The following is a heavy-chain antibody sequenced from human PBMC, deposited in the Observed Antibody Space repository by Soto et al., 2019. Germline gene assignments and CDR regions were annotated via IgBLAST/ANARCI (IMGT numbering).Heavy chain of an antibody. J-gene: IGHJ4*02. CDR1: GFTFSNYA. CDR3: AKDKGVFNWATSYFDY. V-gene: IGHV3-30*18. Sequence: QVQLVESGGGVVQPGRSLRLSCAASGFTFSNYAMHWVRQAPGKGREWVALTSYDGNNEYYTDSVKGRFTISRDNSKNTLFLQMNSPRPEDTAVYYCAKDKGVFNWATSYFDYWGQGALVTVSS. CDR2: TSYDGNNE. D-gene: IGHD1-1*01.